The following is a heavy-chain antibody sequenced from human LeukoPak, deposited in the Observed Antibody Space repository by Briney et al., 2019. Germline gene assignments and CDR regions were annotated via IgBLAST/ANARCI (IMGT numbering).Heavy chain of an antibody. CDR2: IYSGGST. D-gene: IGHD7-27*01. V-gene: IGHV3-66*01. CDR1: GFTVSSYY. J-gene: IGHJ2*01. CDR3: ARDLGFYWYFDL. Sequence: GGSLRLSCAASGFTVSSYYMSWVRQVPGKGLEWLSVIYSGGSTYYADYVKGRFTISRDNSKNTLYLQMNSPRAEDTAVYYCARDLGFYWYFDLWGRGTLVTVSS.